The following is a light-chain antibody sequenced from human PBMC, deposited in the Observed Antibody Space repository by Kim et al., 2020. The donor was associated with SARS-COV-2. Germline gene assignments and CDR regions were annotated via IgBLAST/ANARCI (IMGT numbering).Light chain of an antibody. CDR2: DVN. CDR1: SNDIGGYNC. V-gene: IGLV2-14*03. CDR3: SSYASSNNLV. J-gene: IGLJ3*02. Sequence: GQSITISCNGTSNDIGGYNCVSWYQQHPGKAPKLMVYDVNNRPSGVSNRFSGSKSGNTASLAISGLQAEDEADYYCSSYASSNNLVFGGGTQLTVL.